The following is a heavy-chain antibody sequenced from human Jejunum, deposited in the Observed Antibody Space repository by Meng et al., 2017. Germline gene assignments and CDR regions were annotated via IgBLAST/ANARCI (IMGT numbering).Heavy chain of an antibody. CDR3: AKDPVDWSQGYFQQ. CDR2: IKSSGDAT. J-gene: IGHJ1*01. CDR1: GFIFSNYA. D-gene: IGHD3-9*01. Sequence: GESLKISCTASGFIFSNYAMSWVRQAPGKGLDWVSTIKSSGDATFYADSVKGRFTISRDNSKNTVYLQMNSLRVEDTAVYYCAKDPVDWSQGYFQQWGQGTLVTGSS. V-gene: IGHV3-23*01.